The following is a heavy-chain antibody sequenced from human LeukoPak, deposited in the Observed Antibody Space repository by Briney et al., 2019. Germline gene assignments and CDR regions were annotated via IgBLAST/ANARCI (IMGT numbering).Heavy chain of an antibody. J-gene: IGHJ4*02. Sequence: GGSLRLSCAASGFTFSSYSMNWVRQAPGKGLEWVSSISSSSSYIYYADSVKGRFNISRDNAKNSLYLQMNSLRAEDTAVYYCARDRRDSSGYPYYFDYWGQGTLVTVSS. CDR2: ISSSSSYI. CDR3: ARDRRDSSGYPYYFDY. D-gene: IGHD3-22*01. V-gene: IGHV3-21*01. CDR1: GFTFSSYS.